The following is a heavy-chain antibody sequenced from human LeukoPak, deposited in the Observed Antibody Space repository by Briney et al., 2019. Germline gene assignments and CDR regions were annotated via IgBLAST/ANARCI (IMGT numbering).Heavy chain of an antibody. V-gene: IGHV3-23*01. CDR1: GFTFSSYA. D-gene: IGHD6-19*01. CDR2: ISGSGGST. CDR3: AKGGQGYSSGWYGAYYFDY. J-gene: IGHJ4*02. Sequence: PGGSLRLSCAAPGFTFSSYAMSWVRQAPGKGLEWVSAISGSGGSTYYADSVKGRFTISRDNSKNTLYLQMNSLRAEDTAVYYCAKGGQGYSSGWYGAYYFDYRGRGTLVTVSS.